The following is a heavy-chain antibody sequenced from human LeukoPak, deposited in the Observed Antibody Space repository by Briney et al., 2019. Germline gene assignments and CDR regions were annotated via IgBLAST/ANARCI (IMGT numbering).Heavy chain of an antibody. V-gene: IGHV3-64*01. J-gene: IGHJ4*02. D-gene: IGHD3-22*01. CDR3: AGASPDGFYDY. Sequence: GGSLRLSCAASGFSFSSSAMHWVRQAPGKGLEYVSAITNGGYTYYANCVKGRFTISRNNSKNTLYLQMGILRTEDTAVYYCAGASPDGFYDYWGQGTLVTVSS. CDR1: GFSFSSSA. CDR2: ITNGGYT.